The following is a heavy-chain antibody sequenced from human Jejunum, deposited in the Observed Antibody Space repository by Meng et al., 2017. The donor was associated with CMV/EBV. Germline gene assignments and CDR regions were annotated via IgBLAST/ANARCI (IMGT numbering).Heavy chain of an antibody. D-gene: IGHD5-24*01. CDR3: VRGGDGYGNFDY. Sequence: CQAPVFTFVGYWMRWVRQARRKGLVWVARIRPDGSSTYYADSVKGRLTISRDNANSVLFLQMKSLGSDDAAVYYCVRGGDGYGNFDYWGQGTLVTVSS. CDR2: IRPDGSST. V-gene: IGHV3-74*01. CDR1: VFTFVGYW. J-gene: IGHJ4*02.